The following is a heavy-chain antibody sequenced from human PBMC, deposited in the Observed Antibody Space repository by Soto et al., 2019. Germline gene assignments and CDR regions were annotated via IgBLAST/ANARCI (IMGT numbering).Heavy chain of an antibody. D-gene: IGHD3-3*01. V-gene: IGHV4-34*01. CDR2: INHSGST. Sequence: KPSETLSLTCAVYGGSFSGYYWSWIRQPPGKGLEWIGEINHSGSTNYNPSLKSRVTISVDTSKNQFSLKLSSVTAADTAVYYCARGFGNYDFWSGYYRSYFDYWGQGTLVTVS. J-gene: IGHJ4*02. CDR1: GGSFSGYY. CDR3: ARGFGNYDFWSGYYRSYFDY.